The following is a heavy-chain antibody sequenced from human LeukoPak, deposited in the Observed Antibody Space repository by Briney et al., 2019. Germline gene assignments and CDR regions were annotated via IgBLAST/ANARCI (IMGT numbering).Heavy chain of an antibody. Sequence: ASVKVSCKASGYTFTSYDISWVRQATGQGLEWMGWMNPNSGNTGYAQKFQGRVTMTRNTSISTAYMELSSLRSEDTAVYYCAREYYDILTGRIYYYYGMDVWGQGTTVTVSS. CDR3: AREYYDILTGRIYYYYGMDV. V-gene: IGHV1-8*01. J-gene: IGHJ6*02. CDR2: MNPNSGNT. CDR1: GYTFTSYD. D-gene: IGHD3-9*01.